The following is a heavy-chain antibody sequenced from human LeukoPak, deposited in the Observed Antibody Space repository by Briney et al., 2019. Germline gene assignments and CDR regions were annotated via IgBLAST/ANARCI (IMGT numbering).Heavy chain of an antibody. V-gene: IGHV3-30-3*01. J-gene: IGHJ4*02. CDR1: GFTFSSYA. D-gene: IGHD6-13*01. CDR2: ISYDGSNK. Sequence: PGGSLRLSCAASGFTFSSYAMHWVRQAPGKGLEWVAVISYDGSNKYYADSVKGRFTISRDNSKNTLYLQMNSLRAEDTAVYYCARMGPRGAASFDYWGQGTLATVSS. CDR3: ARMGPRGAASFDY.